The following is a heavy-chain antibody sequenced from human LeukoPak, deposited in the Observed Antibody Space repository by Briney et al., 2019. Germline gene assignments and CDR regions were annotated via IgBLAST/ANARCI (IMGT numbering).Heavy chain of an antibody. V-gene: IGHV6-1*01. Sequence: SQTLSLTCAISGDSVSSNGAAWVWIRQSPSRGLEWLGRTYYRSQQWYSDYAPSVKGRITINADTSQNQFSLHLNSVTPEDTAVYYCGRETDFGVVTNWGQGTLVTVSS. J-gene: IGHJ4*02. CDR2: TYYRSQQWYS. CDR1: GDSVSSNGAA. D-gene: IGHD3-3*01. CDR3: GRETDFGVVTN.